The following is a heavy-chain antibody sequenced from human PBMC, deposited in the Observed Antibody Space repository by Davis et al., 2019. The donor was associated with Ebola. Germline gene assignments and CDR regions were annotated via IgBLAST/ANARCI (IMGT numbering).Heavy chain of an antibody. CDR2: VNYSGST. Sequence: PSETLSLTCAVYGGSFSVYYWSWIRQPPGKGLEWIGEVNYSGSTNYNPSLKSRVTTSVDTSKNQFSLKLSSVTAADTAGYYCARDMSSGWYPVGFDYWGQGTLVTVSS. J-gene: IGHJ4*02. D-gene: IGHD6-19*01. CDR3: ARDMSSGWYPVGFDY. CDR1: GGSFSVYY. V-gene: IGHV4-34*01.